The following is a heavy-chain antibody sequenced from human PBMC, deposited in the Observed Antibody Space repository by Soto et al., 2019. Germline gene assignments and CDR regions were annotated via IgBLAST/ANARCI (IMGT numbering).Heavy chain of an antibody. D-gene: IGHD3-22*01. CDR1: GDSFSGYY. V-gene: IGHV4-34*01. Sequence: SETLSLTCAVHGDSFSGYYWSWIRQSPGKGLEWIGEIDHSGSAYYNPSLTSRVSMSVDTSSQQVSLKLSSVTAADTAVYYCARRIAMIVVVFDSWGQGTLVTVSS. CDR3: ARRIAMIVVVFDS. J-gene: IGHJ4*02. CDR2: IDHSGSA.